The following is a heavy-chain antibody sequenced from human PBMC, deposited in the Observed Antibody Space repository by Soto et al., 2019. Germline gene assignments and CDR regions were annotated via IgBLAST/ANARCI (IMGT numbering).Heavy chain of an antibody. D-gene: IGHD3-22*01. CDR1: GYTFTSYG. Sequence: ASVKVSCKASGYTFTSYGISWVRQAPGQGLEWMGWISAYNGNTNYAQKHQGRVTMTTDTSTSTAYMELRSLRSDDTAVYYCARDMYYYDSSGYYLVSLDYWGQGTLVTVSS. CDR3: ARDMYYYDSSGYYLVSLDY. V-gene: IGHV1-18*01. CDR2: ISAYNGNT. J-gene: IGHJ4*02.